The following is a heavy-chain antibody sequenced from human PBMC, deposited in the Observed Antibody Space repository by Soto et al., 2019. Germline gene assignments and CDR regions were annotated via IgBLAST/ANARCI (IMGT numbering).Heavy chain of an antibody. V-gene: IGHV4-31*03. D-gene: IGHD2-15*01. Sequence: TLSLSCPVSGGSISSGGYYWSWIRQHPGKGLELIGYIYYSGITYYNPSLTSRVTISVDTSENQFSLKLTSVTAADTAVYYCARFRVVVPATPGLAPNWFDPWGQGTLVTVSS. CDR2: IYYSGIT. CDR3: ARFRVVVPATPGLAPNWFDP. CDR1: GGSISSGGYY. J-gene: IGHJ5*02.